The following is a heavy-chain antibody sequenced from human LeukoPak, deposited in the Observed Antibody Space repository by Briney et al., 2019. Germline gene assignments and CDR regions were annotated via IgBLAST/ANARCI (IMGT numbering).Heavy chain of an antibody. V-gene: IGHV3-30*02. Sequence: GGSLRLSCAASGFTFSSYGMHWVRQAPGKGLEWVAFIRYDGSNKYYADSVKGRFTISRDNSKNTLYLQMNGPRAEDTAVYYCAKDSNPLLTVTTLDYWGQGTLVTVSS. CDR1: GFTFSSYG. J-gene: IGHJ4*02. CDR2: IRYDGSNK. CDR3: AKDSNPLLTVTTLDY. D-gene: IGHD4-17*01.